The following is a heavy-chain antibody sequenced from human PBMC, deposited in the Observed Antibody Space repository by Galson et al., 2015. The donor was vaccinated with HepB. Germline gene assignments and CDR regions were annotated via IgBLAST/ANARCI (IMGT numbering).Heavy chain of an antibody. CDR2: ISGSSDTM. CDR3: ARLYDCEMRDLGRMDV. CDR1: GFTFSSYN. Sequence: SLRLSCAASGFTFSSYNMNWVRQAPGKGLEWVSYISGSSDTMYYADSVKGRFTISRDNAENSLYLQMSSLRDEDTAVYYCARLYDCEMRDLGRMDVWGQGTTVTVSS. D-gene: IGHD5/OR15-5a*01. J-gene: IGHJ6*02. V-gene: IGHV3-48*02.